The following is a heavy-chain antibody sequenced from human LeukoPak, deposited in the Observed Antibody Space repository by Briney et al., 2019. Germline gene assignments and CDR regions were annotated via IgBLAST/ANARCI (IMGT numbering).Heavy chain of an antibody. J-gene: IGHJ4*02. CDR2: INPNSGDT. V-gene: IGHV1-2*04. D-gene: IGHD5-18*01. CDR1: GYTFTSYY. CDR3: ARGGYSNGLFDY. Sequence: ASVKVSCKASGYTFTSYYMHWVRQAPGQGLEWMGWINPNSGDTNYAQKFQGWVTMTRDTSISTAYMNLTRLKSDDTAVYYCARGGYSNGLFDYWGQGTLVTVSS.